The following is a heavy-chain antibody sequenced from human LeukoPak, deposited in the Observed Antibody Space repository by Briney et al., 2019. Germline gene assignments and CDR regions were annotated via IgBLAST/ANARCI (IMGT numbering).Heavy chain of an antibody. CDR2: MRWNSGSR. V-gene: IGHV3-9*03. J-gene: IGHJ4*02. D-gene: IGHD6-6*01. CDR3: AKASSSEGWDLDY. Sequence: GGSLRLSCAASGCTFDDSAMHWFRQAPGKGLEWVSVMRWNSGSRGYADSVKGRFTISRDNAKNSLYLQMNSMRAEDMAVYYCAKASSSEGWDLDYWGQGTLVTVSS. CDR1: GCTFDDSA.